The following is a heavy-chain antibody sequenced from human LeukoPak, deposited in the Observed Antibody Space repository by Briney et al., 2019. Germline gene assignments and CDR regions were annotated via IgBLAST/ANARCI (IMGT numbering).Heavy chain of an antibody. CDR3: TRHGYDSSDYYATLDY. V-gene: IGHV3-73*01. Sequence: GGSLRLSCAASGFTFSGYAMHWVRQASGKGLEWVGLIRSNANSYSQAYAASGKGRFTIARDDSRNKAYMQMNSLKTEDTAVYYCTRHGYDSSDYYATLDYWGQGTLVTVSS. J-gene: IGHJ4*02. CDR2: IRSNANSYSQ. CDR1: GFTFSGYA. D-gene: IGHD3-22*01.